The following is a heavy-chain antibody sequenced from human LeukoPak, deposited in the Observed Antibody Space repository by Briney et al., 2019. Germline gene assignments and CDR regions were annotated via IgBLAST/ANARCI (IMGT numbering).Heavy chain of an antibody. CDR1: GYTFTGYY. Sequence: ASVKVSCKASGYTFTGYYMHWVRQAPGQGLEWMGWINPNSGGTNYAQKFQGRVTMTGDTSISTAYMELSRLRSDDTAVYYCARGNKKYQLLEYYYYYYMDVWGKGTTVTVSS. J-gene: IGHJ6*03. CDR2: INPNSGGT. V-gene: IGHV1-2*02. CDR3: ARGNKKYQLLEYYYYYYMDV. D-gene: IGHD2-2*01.